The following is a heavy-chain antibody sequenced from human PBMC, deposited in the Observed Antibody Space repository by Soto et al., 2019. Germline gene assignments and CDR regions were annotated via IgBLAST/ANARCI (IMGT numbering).Heavy chain of an antibody. D-gene: IGHD2-15*01. CDR3: ARVNVVVVAATREYYFDY. J-gene: IGHJ4*02. V-gene: IGHV1-2*02. Sequence: VASVKVSCKASGYTFTGYYMHWVRQALGQGLEWMGWINPNSGGTNYAQKFQGRVTMTRDTSISTAYVELSRLRSDDTAVYYCARVNVVVVAATREYYFDYWGQGTLVTVSS. CDR2: INPNSGGT. CDR1: GYTFTGYY.